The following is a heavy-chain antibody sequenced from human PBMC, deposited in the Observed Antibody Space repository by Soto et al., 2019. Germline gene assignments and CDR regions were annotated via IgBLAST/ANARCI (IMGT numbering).Heavy chain of an antibody. CDR1: GGSFSNYY. D-gene: IGHD3-3*01. V-gene: IGHV4-34*01. CDR2: IHYSGNT. Sequence: PSETLSLTCAVYGGSFSNYYWNWIRQPPGKGLEWIGEIHYSGNTGYNPSLRSRVTISIDRTKNPFSLKLNSVTAADTAVYYCTRGFSGAPTDYWGQGALVTVSS. CDR3: TRGFSGAPTDY. J-gene: IGHJ4*02.